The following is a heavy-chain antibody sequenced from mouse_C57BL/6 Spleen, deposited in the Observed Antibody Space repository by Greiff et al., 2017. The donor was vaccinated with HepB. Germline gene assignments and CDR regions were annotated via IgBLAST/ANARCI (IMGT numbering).Heavy chain of an antibody. CDR1: GFTFSSYA. D-gene: IGHD2-4*01. J-gene: IGHJ2*01. V-gene: IGHV5-4*01. Sequence: DVHLVESGGGLVKPGGSLKLSCAASGFTFSSYAMSWVRQTPEKRLEWVATISDGGSYTYYPDNVKGRFTISRDNAKHNLYLQMSHLKSEDTAMYYYSRDGDYYDYDYFDYWGQGTTLTVSS. CDR3: SRDGDYYDYDYFDY. CDR2: ISDGGSYT.